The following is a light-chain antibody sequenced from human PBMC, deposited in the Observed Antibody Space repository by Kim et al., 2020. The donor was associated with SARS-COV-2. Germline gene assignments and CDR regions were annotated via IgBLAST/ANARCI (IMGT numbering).Light chain of an antibody. V-gene: IGLV2-14*01. CDR3: SSYTSSSTS. J-gene: IGLJ2*01. CDR2: DVS. Sequence: QSALTQPASVSGSPGQSITISCTGTSSDVGGYNYVSWYQQHPGKAPKLMIYDVSKRPSGVSNRFSGSKSDNTASLTISGLQAEDEADYYCSSYTSSSTSFGGGTQLTVL. CDR1: SSDVGGYNY.